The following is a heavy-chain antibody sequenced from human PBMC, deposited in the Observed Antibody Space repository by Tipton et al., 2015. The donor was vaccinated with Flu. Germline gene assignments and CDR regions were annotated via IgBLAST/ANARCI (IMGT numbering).Heavy chain of an antibody. CDR2: ISSSSSYI. Sequence: AASGFTFSSYSMNWVRQAPGKGLEWVSSISSSSSYIYYADSVKGRFTISRDNAKNSLYLQMNSLRAEDTAVYYCARDLRRYYYYGMAVWGQGTTVTVSS. CDR1: GFTFSSYS. D-gene: IGHD6-25*01. CDR3: ARDLRRYYYYGMAV. V-gene: IGHV3-21*01. J-gene: IGHJ6*02.